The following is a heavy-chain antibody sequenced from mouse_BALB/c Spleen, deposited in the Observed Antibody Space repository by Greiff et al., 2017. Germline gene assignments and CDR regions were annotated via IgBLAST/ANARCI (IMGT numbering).Heavy chain of an antibody. J-gene: IGHJ3*01. V-gene: IGHV5-9-4*01. D-gene: IGHD2-2*01. CDR1: GFTFSSYA. CDR3: ARDRGNGYDGWFAY. Sequence: EVKLVESGGGLVKPGGSLKLSCAASGFTFSSYAMSWVRQSPEKRLEWVAEISSGGSYTYYPDTVTGRFTISRDNAKNTLYLEMSSLRSEDTAMYYCARDRGNGYDGWFAYWGQGTLVTVSA. CDR2: ISSGGSYT.